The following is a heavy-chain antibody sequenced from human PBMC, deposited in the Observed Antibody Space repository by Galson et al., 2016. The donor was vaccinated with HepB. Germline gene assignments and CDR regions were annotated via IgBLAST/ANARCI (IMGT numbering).Heavy chain of an antibody. J-gene: IGHJ4*02. CDR2: IYYSGRT. V-gene: IGHV4-61*01. D-gene: IGHD1-26*01. CDR1: GDSFSKNIFY. Sequence: ETLSLTCTVSGDSFSKNIFYWSWLRQAPGKELEWMGDIYYSGRTKYSPSLQSRMSISSDKSKNQFSLSVTSVSAADTAVLFCARGTTRWDWYWGPGILVTV. CDR3: ARGTTRWDWY.